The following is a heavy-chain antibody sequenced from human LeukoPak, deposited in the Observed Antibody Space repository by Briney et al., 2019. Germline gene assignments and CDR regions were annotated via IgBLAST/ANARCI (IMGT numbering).Heavy chain of an antibody. V-gene: IGHV3-23*01. CDR3: AKLESSGSYPYYFDY. J-gene: IGHJ4*02. CDR1: GFIFDRFG. Sequence: GGSLRLSCAASGFIFDRFGMTWVRQAPGEGLKWVSSISDSGSRTYYADSVKGRFTVSRDNSKNTVYVQMNSLRAEDTAIYYCAKLESSGSYPYYFDYWGQGTLVTVSS. CDR2: ISDSGSRT. D-gene: IGHD3-22*01.